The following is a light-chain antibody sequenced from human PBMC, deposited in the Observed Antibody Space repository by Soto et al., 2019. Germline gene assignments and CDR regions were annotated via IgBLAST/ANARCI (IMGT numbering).Light chain of an antibody. V-gene: IGKV1-39*01. Sequence: DIQMTQSPSSLSASVGDRVTITCRASQSISTYLNWYQLRPGKAPKLLIYAASSLQSGVPSRFSGSGSGTDFTLTISSLQPEDFAIYYCPQSYSPPFTFGPGTKVDIK. J-gene: IGKJ3*01. CDR1: QSISTY. CDR3: PQSYSPPFT. CDR2: AAS.